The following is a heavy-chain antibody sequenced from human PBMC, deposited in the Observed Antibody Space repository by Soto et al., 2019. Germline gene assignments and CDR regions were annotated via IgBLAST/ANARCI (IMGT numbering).Heavy chain of an antibody. Sequence: QVQLVQSGAEVKKPGASVKVSCKASGYSFSTYDINWVRQAAGQGLEWMGWVNPKSGNTGYAQRFRGRVTMTSNTSISTAYMELSALTPEDTAVYYCARPYCYSTSCYTDWFDPWGQGTLVTVSS. J-gene: IGHJ5*02. CDR3: ARPYCYSTSCYTDWFDP. CDR2: VNPKSGNT. V-gene: IGHV1-8*01. D-gene: IGHD2-2*02. CDR1: GYSFSTYD.